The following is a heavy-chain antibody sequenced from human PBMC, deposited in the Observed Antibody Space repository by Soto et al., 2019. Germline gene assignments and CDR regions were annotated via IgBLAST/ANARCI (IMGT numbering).Heavy chain of an antibody. V-gene: IGHV1-18*01. Sequence: QVQLVQSGAEVKKPGASVNVSCQASGYTFTSSGMSWVRQAPGQGLEWMGWISAHTGSSEYAQRFQGRVTMTTARSTSTAYMELRSLRSDDTAVDYCARAFFYQGSESRVSSFDAFDFWGPGTLVPVSS. CDR3: ARAFFYQGSESRVSSFDAFDF. D-gene: IGHD1-26*01. J-gene: IGHJ3*01. CDR2: ISAHTGSS. CDR1: GYTFTSSG.